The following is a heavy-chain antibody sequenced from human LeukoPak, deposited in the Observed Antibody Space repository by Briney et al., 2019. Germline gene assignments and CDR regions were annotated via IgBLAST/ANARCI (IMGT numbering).Heavy chain of an antibody. Sequence: PSETLSLTCTVSGGSISSYYWSWIRQPPGKGLEWIGCIYYSGSTNYNPSLKSRVTISVDTSKNQFSLKLSSVTAADTAVYYCARAITMVRGANLNWFDPWGQGTLVTVSS. CDR3: ARAITMVRGANLNWFDP. D-gene: IGHD3-10*01. V-gene: IGHV4-59*08. CDR1: GGSISSYY. J-gene: IGHJ5*02. CDR2: IYYSGST.